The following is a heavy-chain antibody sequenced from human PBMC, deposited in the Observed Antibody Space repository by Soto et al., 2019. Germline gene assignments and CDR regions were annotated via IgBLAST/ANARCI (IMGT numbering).Heavy chain of an antibody. V-gene: IGHV4-39*01. CDR3: GRQPGHCGSTTCFGYYSVAV. Sequence: QLQLQESGPRLVKPSETLSLTCSVSGGSISSSSYSWGWIRQPPGKGLEWIGTIYYSGSTHYNPDLEGGVAISADTPNTHWSVRLSSGTAADTAVYYCGRQPGHCGSTTCFGYYSVAVWGQGTTVTVS. J-gene: IGHJ6*02. CDR2: IYYSGST. D-gene: IGHD2-2*01. CDR1: GGSISSSSYS.